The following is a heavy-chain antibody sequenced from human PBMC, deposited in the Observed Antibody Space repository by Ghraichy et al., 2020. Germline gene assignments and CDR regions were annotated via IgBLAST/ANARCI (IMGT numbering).Heavy chain of an antibody. V-gene: IGHV3-23*01. CDR1: GFTFNNYA. J-gene: IGHJ5*02. CDR2: ISNSGITT. Sequence: GESLNISCAASGFTFNNYAMTWVRQAPGKGLEWVSIISNSGITTYYAESVKGRFTISRDNFKSTVELQMNKLRANDTATYYCARGRWLLRREDNWFDPWGQGTLVAVSS. D-gene: IGHD6-19*01. CDR3: ARGRWLLRREDNWFDP.